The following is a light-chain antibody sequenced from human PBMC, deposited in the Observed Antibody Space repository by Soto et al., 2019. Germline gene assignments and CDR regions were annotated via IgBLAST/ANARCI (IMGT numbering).Light chain of an antibody. CDR2: DVS. V-gene: IGLV2-14*01. CDR3: SSYTSSSTVV. Sequence: QSVLTQPASVSGSPGQSITISCTGTSSDVGGYNYVSWYQQHPGKAPKLMIYDVSNRPSGVSNRFSGSKSGNTSSLTISGLKAEDDADYYCSSYTSSSTVVFGGGTKLT. CDR1: SSDVGGYNY. J-gene: IGLJ2*01.